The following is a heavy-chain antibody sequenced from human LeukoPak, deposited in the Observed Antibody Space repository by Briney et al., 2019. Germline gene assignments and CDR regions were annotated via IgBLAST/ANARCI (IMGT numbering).Heavy chain of an antibody. Sequence: ASVKVSCKASGYTFTSYGISWVRQAPGQGPEWMGWISAYNGNTNYAQKLQGRVTMTTDTSTSTAYMELRSLRSDDTAVYYCARDRYDFWSGYPLDYWGQGTLVTVSS. CDR2: ISAYNGNT. CDR3: ARDRYDFWSGYPLDY. V-gene: IGHV1-18*01. J-gene: IGHJ4*02. D-gene: IGHD3-3*01. CDR1: GYTFTSYG.